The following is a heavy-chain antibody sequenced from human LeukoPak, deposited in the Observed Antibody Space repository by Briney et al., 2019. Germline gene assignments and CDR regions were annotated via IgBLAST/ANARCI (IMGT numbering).Heavy chain of an antibody. CDR3: AREVLGAAGSYHTLDAFDI. D-gene: IGHD6-13*01. Sequence: SVKVSCKASGGTFSSYAISWVRQAPGQGLEWMGGIIPIFGTANYAQKFQGRVTVTTDESTSTAYMELSSLRSEDTAVYYCAREVLGAAGSYHTLDAFDIWGQGTMVTVSS. V-gene: IGHV1-69*05. CDR1: GGTFSSYA. J-gene: IGHJ3*02. CDR2: IIPIFGTA.